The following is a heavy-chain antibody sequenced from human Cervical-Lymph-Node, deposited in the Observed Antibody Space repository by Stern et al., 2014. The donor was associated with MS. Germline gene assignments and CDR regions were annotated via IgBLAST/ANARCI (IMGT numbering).Heavy chain of an antibody. CDR2: IDPNNGDT. D-gene: IGHD2/OR15-2a*01. V-gene: IGHV1-2*06. Sequence: VQLVESEAEMKKPGASVKVSCEASGYTFIRFCVHWVRQAPGQGLEWIGRIDPNNGDTKYSQKFQGTVTMTTDTSIRAAYLELNGLKSDDTAVYYCWRGNLSFDAWGQGTLVTVSA. J-gene: IGHJ5*02. CDR3: WRGNLSFDA. CDR1: GYTFIRFC.